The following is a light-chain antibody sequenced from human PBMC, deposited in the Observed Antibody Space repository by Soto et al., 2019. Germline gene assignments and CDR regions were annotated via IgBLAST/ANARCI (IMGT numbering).Light chain of an antibody. Sequence: IVLTQSPATLSLSPGVRATLSCRASQSISNYLIWYQQKPGQPPRLLIYDVSNRATGSPARWSGSRAGRNFTLLTSSLVQEDVAVEYYQQRYGWSRTFGQGTKVDIK. CDR3: QQRYGWSRT. CDR1: QSISNY. J-gene: IGKJ1*01. CDR2: DVS. V-gene: IGKV3-11*02.